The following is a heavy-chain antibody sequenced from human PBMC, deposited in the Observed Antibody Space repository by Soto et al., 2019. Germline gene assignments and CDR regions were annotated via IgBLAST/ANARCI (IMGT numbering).Heavy chain of an antibody. CDR1: GFTFSTYG. V-gene: IGHV3-33*01. D-gene: IGHD5-18*01. CDR3: GRDGALGDTAVVDS. Sequence: QVQLVESGGGVVQPGKSLRLSCAASGFTFSTYGMHWVRQAPGKGLEWVAVIWYDGSNKYHGDSLKGRFTISRDNSKKTLYLQMNNLRAEDTAVYYCGRDGALGDTAVVDSWGQGTLVILSS. CDR2: IWYDGSNK. J-gene: IGHJ4*02.